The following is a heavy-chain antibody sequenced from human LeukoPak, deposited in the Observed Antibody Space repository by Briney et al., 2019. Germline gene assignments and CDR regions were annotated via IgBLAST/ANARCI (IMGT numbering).Heavy chain of an antibody. CDR1: GYTFTGYY. V-gene: IGHV1-2*02. D-gene: IGHD3-3*01. Sequence: ASVKVSCKASGYTFTGYYMHWVRQAPGQGLEWMGWINPNSGGTNYAQKFQGRVTMTRDTSISTAYMELSRLRSEDTAVYYCATNTYYDFWSGYADAFDIWGQGTMVTVSS. J-gene: IGHJ3*02. CDR2: INPNSGGT. CDR3: ATNTYYDFWSGYADAFDI.